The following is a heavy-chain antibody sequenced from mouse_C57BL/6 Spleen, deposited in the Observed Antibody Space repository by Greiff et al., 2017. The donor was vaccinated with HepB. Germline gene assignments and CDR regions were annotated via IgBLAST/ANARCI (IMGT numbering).Heavy chain of an antibody. CDR2: INPSSGYT. CDR1: GYTFTSYW. D-gene: IGHD1-1*01. CDR3: ARAITAVAGAMDY. J-gene: IGHJ4*01. V-gene: IGHV1-7*01. Sequence: VQLQQSGAELAKPGASVKLSCKASGYTFTSYWMHWVKQRPGQGLEWIGYINPSSGYTKYNQKFKDKATLTADKSSSTAYMQLSSLTYEDSAVYCCARAITAVAGAMDYWGQGTSVTVSS.